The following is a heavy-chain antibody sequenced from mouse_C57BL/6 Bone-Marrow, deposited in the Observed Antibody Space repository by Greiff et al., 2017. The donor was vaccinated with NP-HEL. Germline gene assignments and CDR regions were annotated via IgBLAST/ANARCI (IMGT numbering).Heavy chain of an antibody. Sequence: QVQLQQSGAELVKPGASVKMSCKASGYTFTTYPIEWMKQNHGKSLEWIGNFHPYNDDTKYNEKFKGKATLTVEKSSSTVYLELSRLTSDDSAVYYCARGYYGSSCGACYFEYGGQGTTLTVSS. CDR3: ARGYYGSSCGACYFEY. J-gene: IGHJ2*01. D-gene: IGHD1-1*01. CDR2: FHPYNDDT. V-gene: IGHV1-47*01. CDR1: GYTFTTYP.